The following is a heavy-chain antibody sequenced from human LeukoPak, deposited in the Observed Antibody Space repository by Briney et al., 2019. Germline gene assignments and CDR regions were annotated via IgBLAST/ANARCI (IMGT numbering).Heavy chain of an antibody. CDR1: GGSISSYY. Sequence: SETLSLTCTVSGGSISSYYWSWLRQPPGKGLEWIGYIYYSGNTNYNPSLRSRVTISVDTSKNQFSLNLSSVTAADTAVYYCARGPSSGYSYGWGQGTLVTVSS. J-gene: IGHJ4*02. V-gene: IGHV4-59*01. CDR3: ARGPSSGYSYG. CDR2: IYYSGNT. D-gene: IGHD5-18*01.